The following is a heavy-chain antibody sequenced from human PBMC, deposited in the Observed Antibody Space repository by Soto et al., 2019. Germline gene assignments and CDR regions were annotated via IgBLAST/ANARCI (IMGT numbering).Heavy chain of an antibody. Sequence: QVQLVESGGGVVQPGRSLRLSCAASGFTFSSYGMHWVRQAPGKGREWVAVISYDGSNKYYADSVKGRFTISRDTSKNTLYLQLNSLTVEDTAVYYCAKEGYYYDSSGYHYYGMDVWGQGTTVTVSS. J-gene: IGHJ6*02. CDR3: AKEGYYYDSSGYHYYGMDV. CDR1: GFTFSSYG. D-gene: IGHD3-22*01. CDR2: ISYDGSNK. V-gene: IGHV3-30*18.